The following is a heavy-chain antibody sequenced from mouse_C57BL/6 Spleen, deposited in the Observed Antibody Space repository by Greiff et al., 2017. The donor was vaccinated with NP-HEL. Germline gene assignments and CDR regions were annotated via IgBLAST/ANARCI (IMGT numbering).Heavy chain of an antibody. D-gene: IGHD1-1*01. CDR2: IDPSDSDT. Sequence: QVQLQQPGAELVRPGTSVKLSCKASGYTFTSYWMHWVKQRPGQGLEWIGVIDPSDSDTNYNQKFKGKATLTVDTASSTAYMQHSSLTSEDSADYYCAKGYGSCYGYFDVWGTGTTVTVSS. V-gene: IGHV1-59*01. J-gene: IGHJ1*03. CDR1: GYTFTSYW. CDR3: AKGYGSCYGYFDV.